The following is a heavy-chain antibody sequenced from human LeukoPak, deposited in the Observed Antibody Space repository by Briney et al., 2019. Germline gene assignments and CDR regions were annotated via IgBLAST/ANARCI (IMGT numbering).Heavy chain of an antibody. CDR2: INTNTGNP. CDR1: GYTFTSYG. V-gene: IGHV7-4-1*02. Sequence: GASVKVSCKASGYTFTSYGISWVRQAPGQGLEWMGWINTNTGNPTYAQGFTGRFVFSLDTSVSTAYLQISSLKAEDTAVYYCARGGGGITGTTVDYWGQGTLVTVSS. CDR3: ARGGGGITGTTVDY. J-gene: IGHJ4*02. D-gene: IGHD1-20*01.